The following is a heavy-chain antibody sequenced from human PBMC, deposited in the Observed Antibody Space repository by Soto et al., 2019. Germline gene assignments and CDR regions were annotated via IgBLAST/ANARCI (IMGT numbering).Heavy chain of an antibody. J-gene: IGHJ6*02. V-gene: IGHV4-59*01. D-gene: IGHD3-10*01. CDR1: GIPIISYF. CDR3: ARDLGASPLYGSGSYDYYYGMDV. Sequence: PSEALSLTCIVSGIPIISYFWSWIRQPPGKGLEWIGYISYNGSPNYNPSLTSRVTISVDTSKNQFSLKLSSVTAADTAVYYCARDLGASPLYGSGSYDYYYGMDVWGLGTTVTV. CDR2: ISYNGSP.